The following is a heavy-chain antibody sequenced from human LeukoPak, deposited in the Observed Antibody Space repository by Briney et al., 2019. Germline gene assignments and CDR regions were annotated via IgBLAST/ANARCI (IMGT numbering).Heavy chain of an antibody. V-gene: IGHV3-48*01. D-gene: IGHD2-15*01. Sequence: GGSLRLSCAASGFSFSTESMNWVRQTPGKGLEWVSYISGGSDAIYYADSVRGRFTISRDNAKRSLYLQLNNRRAEDTAVYYCAIDSQWSSWDWGQGTLVTVSS. CDR2: ISGGSDAI. CDR3: AIDSQWSSWD. CDR1: GFSFSTES. J-gene: IGHJ4*02.